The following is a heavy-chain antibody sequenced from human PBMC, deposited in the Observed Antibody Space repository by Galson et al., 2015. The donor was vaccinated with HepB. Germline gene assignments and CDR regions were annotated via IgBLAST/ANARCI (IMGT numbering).Heavy chain of an antibody. CDR3: AKDLPGVAGLEGPGFGDY. V-gene: IGHV3-30*02. CDR1: GFTFSSYG. CDR2: IRYDGSNK. D-gene: IGHD3-10*01. J-gene: IGHJ4*02. Sequence: SLRLSCAASGFTFSSYGMHWVRQAPGKGLEWVAFIRYDGSNKYYADSVKGRFTISRDNSKNTLYLQMNSLRAEDTAVYYCAKDLPGVAGLEGPGFGDYWGQGTLVTVSS.